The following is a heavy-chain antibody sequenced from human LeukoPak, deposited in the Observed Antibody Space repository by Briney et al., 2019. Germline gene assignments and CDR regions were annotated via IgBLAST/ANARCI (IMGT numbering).Heavy chain of an antibody. CDR1: GYTFTSYD. CDR3: ARDLGASTVISFDY. Sequence: GASLKVSCKASGYTFTSYDINWVRQATGQGLEWMGWMNPNSGNTGYAQKFQGRVTMTRNTSISTAYMELRSLRYDDAAVYYCARDLGASTVISFDYWGQGTLVTVSS. J-gene: IGHJ4*02. D-gene: IGHD4-11*01. CDR2: MNPNSGNT. V-gene: IGHV1-8*01.